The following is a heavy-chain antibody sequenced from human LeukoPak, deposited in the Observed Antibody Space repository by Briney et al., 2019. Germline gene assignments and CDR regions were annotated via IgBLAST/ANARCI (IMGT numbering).Heavy chain of an antibody. J-gene: IGHJ5*02. V-gene: IGHV3-23*01. Sequence: GGSLRLSCTASGFTFSSYAMSWVRQAPGTGLEWVSAISGGAESTYYADSVKGRFIISRDNSMNTLYLQMRSLRAEDTAVYFCAIPRSYWTGIDLWGQGTLVTVSS. CDR2: ISGGAEST. CDR1: GFTFSSYA. CDR3: AIPRSYWTGIDL. D-gene: IGHD1-14*01.